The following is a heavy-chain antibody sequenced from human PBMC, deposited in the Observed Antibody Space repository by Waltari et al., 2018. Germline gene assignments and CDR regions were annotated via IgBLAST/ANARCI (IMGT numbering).Heavy chain of an antibody. J-gene: IGHJ4*02. D-gene: IGHD3-22*01. CDR3: ARITYYYDSSGYYYQTAFDY. Sequence: QVTLKESGPVLVKPTETLTLTCTVSGFSLSNARMGVSWIRQPPGKALEWLAHIFSNDEKSYSTSLKSRLTISKDTSKSQVVLTMTNMDPVDTATYYCARITYYYDSSGYYYQTAFDYWGQGTLVTVSS. V-gene: IGHV2-26*01. CDR2: IFSNDEK. CDR1: GFSLSNARMG.